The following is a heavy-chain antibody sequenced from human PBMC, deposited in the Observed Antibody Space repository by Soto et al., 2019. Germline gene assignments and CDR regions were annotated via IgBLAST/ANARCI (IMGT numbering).Heavy chain of an antibody. J-gene: IGHJ4*02. CDR1: GFTVSSNY. Sequence: GGSLRLSCAASGFTVSSNYMSWVRQAPGKGLEWVSAISGRTGSTSYADSVKGRFTISRDNSRNTLYLQMNSLRAEDTAVYYCGVQYDYWGQGTLVTVSS. V-gene: IGHV3-23*01. CDR2: ISGRTGST. CDR3: GVQYDY. D-gene: IGHD1-1*01.